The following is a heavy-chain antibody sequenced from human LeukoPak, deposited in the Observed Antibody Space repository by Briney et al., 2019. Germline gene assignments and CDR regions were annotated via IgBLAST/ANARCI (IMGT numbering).Heavy chain of an antibody. CDR3: ARHNYGPYFDY. Sequence: SETLSLTCTVSGGSISGYYWSWIRQPPGKGLEWIGYNHYSGNTNYNPSLKSRVTISADTSKNQFSLKLTSVTAADTAMFYCARHNYGPYFDYWGQGTLVTVSS. CDR1: GGSISGYY. D-gene: IGHD4-17*01. J-gene: IGHJ4*02. CDR2: NHYSGNT. V-gene: IGHV4-59*08.